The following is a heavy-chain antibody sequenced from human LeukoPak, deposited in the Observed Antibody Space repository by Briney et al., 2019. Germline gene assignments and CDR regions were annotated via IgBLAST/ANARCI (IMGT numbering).Heavy chain of an antibody. Sequence: GGSLRLSCAASGFTFSNYYMSWVRQAPGKGLEWVAHINKDGSEKYYVDSVKGRFTISRDNAKNSLYLQMNSLRVEDTAVYYCARDKVTYWGRGTLVTVSS. J-gene: IGHJ4*02. V-gene: IGHV3-7*01. CDR3: ARDKVTY. CDR2: INKDGSEK. CDR1: GFTFSNYY.